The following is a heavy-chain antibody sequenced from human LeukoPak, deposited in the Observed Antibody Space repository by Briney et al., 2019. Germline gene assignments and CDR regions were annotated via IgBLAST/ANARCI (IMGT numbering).Heavy chain of an antibody. CDR1: GGTFSSYA. CDR3: ARDSSGYYEAY. CDR2: IIPSLGIA. J-gene: IGHJ4*02. D-gene: IGHD3-22*01. Sequence: SVKVSCKASGGTFSSYAISWVRQAPGQGLEWMGRIIPSLGIANYAQKFQGRVTITADKSTSTAYMELSSLRSEDTAVYYCARDSSGYYEAYWGQGTLVTVSS. V-gene: IGHV1-69*04.